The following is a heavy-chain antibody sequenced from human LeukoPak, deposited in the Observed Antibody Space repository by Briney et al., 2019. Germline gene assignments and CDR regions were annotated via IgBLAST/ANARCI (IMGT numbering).Heavy chain of an antibody. J-gene: IGHJ4*02. Sequence: SETLSLTCAVYGGSFSGYYWSWIRQPPGKGLEWIGENNHSGSTNYNPSLSSRVTISLDTSKNQFSLKLTSVTAADMAVYYCARVPGYCSSTTCSSFDYWGQGTLVTVSS. CDR3: ARVPGYCSSTTCSSFDY. V-gene: IGHV4-34*01. CDR1: GGSFSGYY. CDR2: NNHSGST. D-gene: IGHD2-2*01.